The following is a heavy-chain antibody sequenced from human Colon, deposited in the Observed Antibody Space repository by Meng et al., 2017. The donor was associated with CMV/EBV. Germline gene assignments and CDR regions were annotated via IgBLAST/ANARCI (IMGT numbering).Heavy chain of an antibody. J-gene: IGHJ4*02. CDR2: IKQDGSEK. V-gene: IGHV3-7*01. Sequence: GESLKISCAASGFTFSSYWMSWVRQAPGKGLEWVANIKQDGSEKYYVDSVKGRFTISRDNAKNSLYLQMNSLRAKDTAVYYCARLLIYDFWSGFDYWGQGTLVTVSS. CDR3: ARLLIYDFWSGFDY. D-gene: IGHD3-3*01. CDR1: GFTFSSYW.